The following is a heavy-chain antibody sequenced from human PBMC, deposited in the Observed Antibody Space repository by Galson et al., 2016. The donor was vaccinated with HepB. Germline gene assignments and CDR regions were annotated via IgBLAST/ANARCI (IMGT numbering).Heavy chain of an antibody. CDR3: ARRTWTGAAGTLFFDF. D-gene: IGHD6-13*01. CDR1: GGSISSSSYC. CDR2: LYYSGNT. V-gene: IGHV4-39*02. Sequence: SETLSLTCIVSGGSISSSSYCWGWIRQPPGKGLEWIGSLYYSGNTNYNPSLKSRATISVDTSDNSFSLKMRSVTAADTALYCCARRTWTGAAGTLFFDFWGQGTLVTVSS. J-gene: IGHJ4*02.